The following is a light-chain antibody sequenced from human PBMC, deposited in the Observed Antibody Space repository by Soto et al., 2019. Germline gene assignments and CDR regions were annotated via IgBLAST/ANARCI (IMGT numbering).Light chain of an antibody. CDR1: SSDIGGYNF. V-gene: IGLV2-8*01. J-gene: IGLJ2*01. CDR2: EVN. Sequence: QSALTQPPSASGSPGQSVTISCTGTSSDIGGYNFVSWYQQHPGKAPKLMIDEVNKRPSGVPDRFSGSKSGNTASLTVSGLQAEDEADYYCSSYADTNNLVFGGGTNSPS. CDR3: SSYADTNNLV.